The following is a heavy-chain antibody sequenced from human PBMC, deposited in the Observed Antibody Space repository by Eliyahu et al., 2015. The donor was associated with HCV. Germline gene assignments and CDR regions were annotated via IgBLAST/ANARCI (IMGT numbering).Heavy chain of an antibody. J-gene: IGHJ5*02. V-gene: IGHV1-18*01. CDR2: ISAYNGNT. CDR3: ARDPYGYSSSPAGWFDP. D-gene: IGHD6-13*01. Sequence: QVQLVQSGAEVKKPGASVKVSCKAXGYTFTXXGISWVRQAPGQGLEWMGWISAYNGNTNYAQKLQGRVTMTTDTSTSTAYMELRSLRSDDTAVYYCARDPYGYSSSPAGWFDPWGQGTLVTVSS. CDR1: GYTFTXXG.